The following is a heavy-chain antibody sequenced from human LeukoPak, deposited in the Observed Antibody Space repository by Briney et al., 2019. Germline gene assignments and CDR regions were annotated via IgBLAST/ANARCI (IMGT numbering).Heavy chain of an antibody. CDR1: GFTFSSYG. CDR2: ISNHNGNT. CDR3: TRGVALATVYYFDF. D-gene: IGHD3-10*01. J-gene: IGHJ4*02. Sequence: ASVKVSCKTSGFTFSSYGIAWVRQAPGHGREWMGWISNHNGNTKYAQKFQDRITVTTETSTGTASMELRSLKPDDTGIYYCTRGVALATVYYFDFWGRGTQVTVAS. V-gene: IGHV1-18*04.